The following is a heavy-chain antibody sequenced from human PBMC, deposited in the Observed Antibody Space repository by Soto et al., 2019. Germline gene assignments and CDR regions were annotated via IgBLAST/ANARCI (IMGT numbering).Heavy chain of an antibody. V-gene: IGHV3-7*01. CDR3: ARLIYDFWSGYHYYYCYYMDV. Sequence: EVQLVESGGGLVQPGGSLRLSCAASGFTFSSYWMSWVRQAPGKGLEWVANIKQDGSEKYYVDSVKGRFTISRDDAKNSLYLQMNSLRAEDTAVYYCARLIYDFWSGYHYYYCYYMDVWGKGTTVTVSS. D-gene: IGHD3-3*01. CDR2: IKQDGSEK. J-gene: IGHJ6*03. CDR1: GFTFSSYW.